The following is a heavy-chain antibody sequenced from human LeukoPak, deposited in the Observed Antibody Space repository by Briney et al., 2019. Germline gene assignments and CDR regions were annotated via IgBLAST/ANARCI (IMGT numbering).Heavy chain of an antibody. Sequence: ASVKVSCKASGGTFSSYAISWVRQAPGQGLEWMGRIIPILGIANYAQKFQGRVTITADKSTSTAYMELSSLRSEDTAVYYCARVRGDSPYSFDYWGQGTLVTVSS. CDR1: GGTFSSYA. CDR3: ARVRGDSPYSFDY. V-gene: IGHV1-69*04. CDR2: IIPILGIA. J-gene: IGHJ4*02. D-gene: IGHD2-21*02.